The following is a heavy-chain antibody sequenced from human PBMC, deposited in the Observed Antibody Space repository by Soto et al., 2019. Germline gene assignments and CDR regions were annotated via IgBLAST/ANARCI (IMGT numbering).Heavy chain of an antibody. J-gene: IGHJ3*02. V-gene: IGHV1-69*12. Sequence: QVQLVQSGAEVKKTGSSVKLSCKASGGTFSSYAFSXVRQXPXQGLEWMGGIIPMFRTANYAQKFRDRVTISADXSTTTVYMELTXLKSDDTALYFCASMPSVILNSYGFVTSFDIWGQGTMVIVSS. CDR2: IIPMFRTA. D-gene: IGHD2-2*01. CDR1: GGTFSSYA. CDR3: ASMPSVILNSYGFVTSFDI.